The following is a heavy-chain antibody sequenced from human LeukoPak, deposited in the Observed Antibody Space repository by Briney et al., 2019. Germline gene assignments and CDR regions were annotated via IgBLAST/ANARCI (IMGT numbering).Heavy chain of an antibody. CDR3: ARDSGSSLDAFDI. V-gene: IGHV1-69*13. J-gene: IGHJ3*02. Sequence: SVKVSCKASGGTFSSYAISWVRQAPGQGLEWMGGIIPIFGTANYAQKFQGRVTITADESTSTAYMELSSLRSEDTAVYYCARDSGSSLDAFDIWGQGTMVAVSS. CDR1: GGTFSSYA. CDR2: IIPIFGTA. D-gene: IGHD1-26*01.